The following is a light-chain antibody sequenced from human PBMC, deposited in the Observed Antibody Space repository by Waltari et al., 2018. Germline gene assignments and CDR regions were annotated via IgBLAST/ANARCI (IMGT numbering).Light chain of an antibody. CDR2: GAS. Sequence: EIVMTQSPATLSVSPGERAALSCRASQSVSSNLAWYQQKPGQAPRLLIYGASTRATGIPGRFSGSGSATEFTLTISSMESEDFAVYYCQQYNKWPPITFGQGTRLEIK. V-gene: IGKV3-15*01. J-gene: IGKJ5*01. CDR3: QQYNKWPPIT. CDR1: QSVSSN.